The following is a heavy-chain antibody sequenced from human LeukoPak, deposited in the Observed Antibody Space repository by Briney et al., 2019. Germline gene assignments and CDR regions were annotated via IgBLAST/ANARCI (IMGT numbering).Heavy chain of an antibody. V-gene: IGHV3-30*18. Sequence: GGSLRLSCAASGFTFSSYGMHWVRQAPGKGLEWVAVISYDGSNKYYADSVKGRFTISRDNSKNTLYLQMNSLRAEDTAVYYCAKYLEVEQQLASDYWGQGTLVTVSS. D-gene: IGHD6-13*01. CDR2: ISYDGSNK. J-gene: IGHJ4*02. CDR1: GFTFSSYG. CDR3: AKYLEVEQQLASDY.